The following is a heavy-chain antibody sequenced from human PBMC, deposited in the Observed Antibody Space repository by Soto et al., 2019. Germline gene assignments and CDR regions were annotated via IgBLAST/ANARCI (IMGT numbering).Heavy chain of an antibody. D-gene: IGHD3-16*02. CDR2: ISGRDDSA. CDR1: GFTFSTFH. Sequence: GGSLRLSCAASGFTFSTFHMTWFLQPPGKGLKGVSVISGRDDSANYADSVKGRFTISKDKSSNTLYLKMNNLRAEDTAVYYCVKDGSYYDYVWGTYRYLFDYWGQGALVTVSS. V-gene: IGHV3-23*01. J-gene: IGHJ4*02. CDR3: VKDGSYYDYVWGTYRYLFDY.